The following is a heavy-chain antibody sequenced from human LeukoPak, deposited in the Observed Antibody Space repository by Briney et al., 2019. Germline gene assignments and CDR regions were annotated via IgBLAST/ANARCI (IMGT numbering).Heavy chain of an antibody. D-gene: IGHD3-16*01. J-gene: IGHJ6*03. V-gene: IGHV1-69*05. CDR3: ARTTFSPVYYYYYYMDV. CDR2: IIPIFGTA. Sequence: GASVKVSCKASGGTFSSYAISWVRQAPGKGLEWMGGIIPIFGTANYAQKFQGRVTITTDESTSTAYMELSSLRSEDTAVYYCARTTFSPVYYYYYYMDVWGKGTTVTVSS. CDR1: GGTFSSYA.